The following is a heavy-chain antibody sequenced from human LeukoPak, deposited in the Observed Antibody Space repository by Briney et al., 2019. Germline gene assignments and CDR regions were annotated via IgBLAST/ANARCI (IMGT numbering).Heavy chain of an antibody. CDR1: GFTFSRNA. D-gene: IGHD2-2*01. V-gene: IGHV3-23*01. CDR2: LSGSGGDT. Sequence: GGSLRLSCVASGFTFSRNAVSWVRQAPGKGLEWVSSLSGSGGDTYYADSVKGRFTISRDNSKNTVYLQMNSLKAEDTAVYYCAKDPYGTRYFDYWGQGTLVTVSS. CDR3: AKDPYGTRYFDY. J-gene: IGHJ4*02.